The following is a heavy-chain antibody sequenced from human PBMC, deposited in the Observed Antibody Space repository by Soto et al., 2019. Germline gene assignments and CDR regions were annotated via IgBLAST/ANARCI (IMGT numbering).Heavy chain of an antibody. CDR2: MKEDGSE. J-gene: IGHJ4*02. Sequence: EVRLVESGGGLVQPGESLKLSCGASGFPFRTYWMSWVRQAPGKGLEWVANMKEDGSESYLDSVKGRFIISRDNAKNSLYLQMNSLRGEDTAVYYCAGGGVYDTGRYHYWGQGTLVTVSS. D-gene: IGHD3-22*01. CDR1: GFPFRTYW. V-gene: IGHV3-7*04. CDR3: AGGGVYDTGRYHY.